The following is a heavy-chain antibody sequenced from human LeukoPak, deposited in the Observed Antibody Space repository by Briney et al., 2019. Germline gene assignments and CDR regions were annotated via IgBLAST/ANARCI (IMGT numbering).Heavy chain of an antibody. D-gene: IGHD4-11*01. CDR1: GYSISSGYF. CDR2: IYHSGST. V-gene: IGHV4-38-2*02. Sequence: SETLSLTCTVSGYSISSGYFWDWIRQPPGKGLEWIGSIYHSGSTYYNPSLKSRVTISVDTSKNHFSLKLSSVTAADTAVYYCAVSNYVGGYYYMDVWGKGTTVTVSS. J-gene: IGHJ6*03. CDR3: AVSNYVGGYYYMDV.